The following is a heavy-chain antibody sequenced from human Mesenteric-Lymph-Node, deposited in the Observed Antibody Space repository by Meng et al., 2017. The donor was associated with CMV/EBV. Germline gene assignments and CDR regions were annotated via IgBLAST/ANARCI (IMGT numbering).Heavy chain of an antibody. CDR3: ARHVVVVGYYYGLDV. J-gene: IGHJ6*02. CDR1: GFTFSSYW. CDR2: INSDGSST. Sequence: GGSLRLSCAASGFTFSSYWMHWVRQAPGKGLVWVSRINSDGSSTSYADSVKGRFTISRDNSKNTLYVQMNSLRAEDTAVYYCARHVVVVGYYYGLDVWGQGTTVTVSS. D-gene: IGHD2-21*01. V-gene: IGHV3-74*01.